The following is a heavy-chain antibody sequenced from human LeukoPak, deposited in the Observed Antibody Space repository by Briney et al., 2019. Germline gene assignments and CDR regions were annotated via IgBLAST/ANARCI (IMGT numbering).Heavy chain of an antibody. CDR2: INPNSGGT. CDR1: GYTFTGYY. V-gene: IGHV1-2*02. Sequence: ASVKVSCKASGYTFTGYYMHWVRQAPGQGLEWMGWINPNSGGTNYAQKFQGRVTMTRDTSISTAYMELSRLRSDDTAVYYCARGSGEYQLLYYFDYWGQGTLVTVSS. D-gene: IGHD2-2*01. J-gene: IGHJ4*02. CDR3: ARGSGEYQLLYYFDY.